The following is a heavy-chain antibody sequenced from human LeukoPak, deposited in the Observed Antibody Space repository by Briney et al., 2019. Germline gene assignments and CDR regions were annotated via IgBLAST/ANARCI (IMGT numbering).Heavy chain of an antibody. V-gene: IGHV5-51*01. J-gene: IGHJ5*02. CDR2: IYPGDSDT. D-gene: IGHD2-15*01. CDR3: ASAAVVVAATEPSRFFP. CDR1: GYSFTTNW. Sequence: GESLKISCKGSGYSFTTNWIGWVRQMPGKGLEWMGIIYPGDSDTRYSPSFQGQVTISADKSITTAYLQWTSLKASATANSYFASAAVVVAATEPSRFFPWGEGTLVTVSS.